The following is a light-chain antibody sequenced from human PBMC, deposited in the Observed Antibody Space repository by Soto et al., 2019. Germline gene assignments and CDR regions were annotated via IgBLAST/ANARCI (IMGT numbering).Light chain of an antibody. Sequence: QSALTQPASVSGSPGQSTTISCTGTSSDIGGFNYVSWYQQHPGTAPKLIIYEVSNRPSGISNRFSGSKSGNTASLTISGLQAEDEADYYCSSYTTTSTLGVFGGGTKVTVL. CDR2: EVS. CDR3: SSYTTTSTLGV. J-gene: IGLJ3*02. V-gene: IGLV2-14*01. CDR1: SSDIGGFNY.